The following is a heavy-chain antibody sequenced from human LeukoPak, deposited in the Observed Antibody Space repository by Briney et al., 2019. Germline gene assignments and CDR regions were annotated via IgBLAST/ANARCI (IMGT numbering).Heavy chain of an antibody. CDR3: AKSGYNRFDY. CDR1: GFTFSSYG. J-gene: IGHJ4*02. D-gene: IGHD5-24*01. CDR2: ISSSGSTI. Sequence: SGGSLRLSCAASGFTFSSYGMSWVRQAPGKGLEWVSYISSSGSTIYYADSVKGRFTISRDNAKNSLYLQMNSLRAEDTAVYYCAKSGYNRFDYWGQGTLVTVSS. V-gene: IGHV3-48*04.